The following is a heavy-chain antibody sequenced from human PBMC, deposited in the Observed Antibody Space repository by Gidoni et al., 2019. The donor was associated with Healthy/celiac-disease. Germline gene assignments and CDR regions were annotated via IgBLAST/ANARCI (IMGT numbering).Heavy chain of an antibody. D-gene: IGHD4-17*01. CDR3: AIMIAGLGGDYEVVRDI. J-gene: IGHJ3*02. CDR2: IDPSDSYT. V-gene: IGHV5-10-1*01. CDR1: GYSFTSYW. Sequence: EVQLVQSGAEVKKPGESLRISCKGSGYSFTSYWISWVRQMPGKGLEWMGRIDPSDSYTNYSPSFQGHVTISADKSISTAYLQWSSLKASDTAMYYCAIMIAGLGGDYEVVRDIWGQGTMVTVSS.